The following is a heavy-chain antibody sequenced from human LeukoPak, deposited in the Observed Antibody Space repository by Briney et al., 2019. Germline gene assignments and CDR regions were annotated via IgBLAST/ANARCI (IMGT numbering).Heavy chain of an antibody. CDR3: ARDRSSWLGVWFDP. CDR1: GFTFSNYW. V-gene: IGHV3-74*01. Sequence: GGSLRLSCAASGFTFSNYWLHWVRQAPGKGLVWVSRVNFDGTTTNYADSVKGRLTISRDNTKTTLYLQMNNLRADDTALYYCARDRSSWLGVWFDPWAREPWSPSPQ. D-gene: IGHD6-13*01. J-gene: IGHJ5*02. CDR2: VNFDGTTT.